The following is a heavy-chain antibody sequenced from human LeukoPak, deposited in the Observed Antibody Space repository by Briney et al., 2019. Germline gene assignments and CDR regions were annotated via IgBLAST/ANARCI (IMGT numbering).Heavy chain of an antibody. CDR2: IKSKTDGGTT. D-gene: IGHD6-19*01. CDR3: TIRGPYSSGWYILHDY. CDR1: GFTFSNAY. V-gene: IGHV3-15*07. J-gene: IGHJ4*02. Sequence: PGGSLRLSCAASGFTFSNAYMNWVRQAPGKGLEWVGRIKSKTDGGTTDYAAPVKGRFTISRDDSKNTLYLQMNSLKTEDTAVYYCTIRGPYSSGWYILHDYWGQGTLVTVSS.